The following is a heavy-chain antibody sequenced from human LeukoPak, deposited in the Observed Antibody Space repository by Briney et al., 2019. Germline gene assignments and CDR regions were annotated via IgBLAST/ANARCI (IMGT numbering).Heavy chain of an antibody. D-gene: IGHD5-18*01. CDR1: GFTFSSYA. CDR3: ARGFQLWDFDH. Sequence: GRSLRLSCAASGFTFSSYAMHWVRQAPGKGLEWVAVISYDGSNKYYADSVKGRFTISRDNSKNTLYLQMNSLRAEDTAVYYCARGFQLWDFDHWGQGTLVTVSS. V-gene: IGHV3-30-3*01. CDR2: ISYDGSNK. J-gene: IGHJ4*02.